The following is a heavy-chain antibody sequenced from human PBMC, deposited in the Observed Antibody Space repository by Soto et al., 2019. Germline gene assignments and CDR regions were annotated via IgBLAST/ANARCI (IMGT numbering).Heavy chain of an antibody. J-gene: IGHJ4*02. Sequence: AGSLRLSCAASGFTFSNAWMTWVRQAPGKGLEWVGRIKSKTDGATTDYAAPVKGRFTISRDDSKDTLYLQINTLKTEDTAVYYCATDAYYDTSGYWFWGLGTLVTVSS. V-gene: IGHV3-15*01. CDR1: GFTFSNAW. CDR3: ATDAYYDTSGYWF. CDR2: IKSKTDGATT. D-gene: IGHD3-22*01.